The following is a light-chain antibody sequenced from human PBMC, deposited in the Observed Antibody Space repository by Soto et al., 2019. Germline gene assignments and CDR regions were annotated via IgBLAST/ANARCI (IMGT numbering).Light chain of an antibody. V-gene: IGKV3-20*01. CDR2: DAS. CDR1: QSVSSSY. Sequence: EIGLPKSPGTLSLSPGERATLSCRASQSVSSSYLAWYQQKLGQAPRLLIYDASSRAIGIPDRFSGSGSGTDFTLTISRLEPEDFAVYYCQQYGISPRTFGQGTNVDIK. J-gene: IGKJ1*01. CDR3: QQYGISPRT.